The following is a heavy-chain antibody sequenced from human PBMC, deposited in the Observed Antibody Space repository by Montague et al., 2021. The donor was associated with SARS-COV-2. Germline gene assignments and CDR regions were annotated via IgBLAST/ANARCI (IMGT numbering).Heavy chain of an antibody. Sequence: PALVKPTQTLTLTCTFSGFSLSTSGMCVSWIRQPPGKALEWLARIDWDDDKCYSTSLKTRLTISKDTSKNQVVLTMTNMDPVDTATYYCARIYYGWGSYPFDYWGQGTLVTVSS. D-gene: IGHD3-10*01. J-gene: IGHJ4*02. CDR1: GFSLSTSGMC. V-gene: IGHV2-70*11. CDR2: IDWDDDK. CDR3: ARIYYGWGSYPFDY.